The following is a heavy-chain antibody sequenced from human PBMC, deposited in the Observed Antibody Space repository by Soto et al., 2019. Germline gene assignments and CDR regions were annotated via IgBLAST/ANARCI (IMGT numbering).Heavy chain of an antibody. J-gene: IGHJ6*02. CDR3: ARDRSLIFAVPPYGLDV. Sequence: PGGSLRLSCVVSGFTFSNHDMNWVRQAPGKGPEWVARISASGGATSYADSVRGRFTISRDNARDSLYLHMNSLRAEDTAVYYRARDRSLIFAVPPYGLDVWGQGTTVTVSS. V-gene: IGHV3-48*03. CDR1: GFTFSNHD. CDR2: ISASGGAT. D-gene: IGHD3-3*01.